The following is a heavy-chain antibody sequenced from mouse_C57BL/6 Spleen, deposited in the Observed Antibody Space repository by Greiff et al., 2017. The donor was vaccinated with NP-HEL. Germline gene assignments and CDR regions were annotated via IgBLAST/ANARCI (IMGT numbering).Heavy chain of an antibody. Sequence: QVQLQQPGAELVKPGASVKMSCKASGYTFTSYWITWVKQRPGQGLEWIGDIYPGSGSTNYNEKFKSKATLTVDTSSSTAYMQLSSLTSEDSAVYYCYMITVREYYFGYWGQGTTLTVSS. CDR3: YMITVREYYFGY. CDR1: GYTFTSYW. J-gene: IGHJ2*01. V-gene: IGHV1-55*01. CDR2: IYPGSGST. D-gene: IGHD2-4*01.